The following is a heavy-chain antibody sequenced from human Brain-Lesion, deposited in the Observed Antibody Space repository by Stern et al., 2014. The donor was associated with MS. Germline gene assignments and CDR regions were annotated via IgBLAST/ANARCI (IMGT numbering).Heavy chain of an antibody. CDR3: ARDQRGITIFGVVTDYYYLGMDV. V-gene: IGHV1-2*02. Sequence: VQLVESGAEVKKHGASVKVSCKTSGYIFTGYYIHWVRQAPGEGVEGMAWNKPNTGGPKYAQKFQGRVTMSRDTSISTAYVELSSLTSDDTAVYYCARDQRGITIFGVVTDYYYLGMDVWGQGTTVTVSS. CDR2: NKPNTGGP. J-gene: IGHJ6*02. CDR1: GYIFTGYY. D-gene: IGHD3-3*01.